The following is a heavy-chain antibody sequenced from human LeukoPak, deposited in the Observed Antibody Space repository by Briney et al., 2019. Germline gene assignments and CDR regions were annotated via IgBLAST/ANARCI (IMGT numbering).Heavy chain of an antibody. J-gene: IGHJ5*02. CDR1: GYTFTSYG. Sequence: ASVKVSCKASGYTFTSYGISWVRQAPGQGLEWMGRINPNSGGTNYAQKFQGRVTMTRDTSISTAYMELSRLRSDDTAVYYCAGDFTAAAELGNWFDPWGQGTLVTVSS. CDR2: INPNSGGT. V-gene: IGHV1-2*06. CDR3: AGDFTAAAELGNWFDP. D-gene: IGHD6-13*01.